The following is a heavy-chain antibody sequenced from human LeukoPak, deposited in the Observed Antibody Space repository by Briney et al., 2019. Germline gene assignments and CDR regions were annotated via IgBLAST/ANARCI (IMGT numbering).Heavy chain of an antibody. V-gene: IGHV1-18*01. CDR1: GYTFTTYG. CDR2: INTYSGNT. CDR3: ARDLREYETKSNWFDP. Sequence: EASVKVSSKASGYTFTTYGINWVRQAPGQGLEWVGWINTYSGNTDYAQNLQGRVTMTTDTSTTTTYMELRSLRSDDTAVYYCARDLREYETKSNWFDPWGQGTLVTVSS. J-gene: IGHJ5*02. D-gene: IGHD2/OR15-2a*01.